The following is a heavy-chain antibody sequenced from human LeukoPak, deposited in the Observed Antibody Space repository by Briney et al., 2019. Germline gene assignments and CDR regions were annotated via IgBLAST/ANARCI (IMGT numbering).Heavy chain of an antibody. Sequence: SETLSLTCTVSGGSISSYYWSWIRQPPGKGLEWIGYIYTSGSTNYNPSLKSRVTISVATSKNQFSLKLNSVTAADTAVYYCARHGSVAAAGDNWFDPWGQGTLSPSPQ. D-gene: IGHD6-13*01. CDR3: ARHGSVAAAGDNWFDP. CDR1: GGSISSYY. V-gene: IGHV4-4*09. CDR2: IYTSGST. J-gene: IGHJ5*02.